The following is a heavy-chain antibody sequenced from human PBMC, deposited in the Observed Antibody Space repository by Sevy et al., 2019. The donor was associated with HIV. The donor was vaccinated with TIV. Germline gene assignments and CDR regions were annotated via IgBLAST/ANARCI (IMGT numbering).Heavy chain of an antibody. D-gene: IGHD3-9*01. CDR1: GITFSTSG. V-gene: IGHV3-30*13. J-gene: IGHJ6*02. Sequence: GGSLRLSCVVSGITFSTSGMHWVRQAPGKGLEWVAVISYHGRDKFYAVSVKGRSTISRDNSKIRLYLQRVSLRAEDTAVYYCAKDFTGYNGMDVWGQGTMVTVSS. CDR2: ISYHGRDK. CDR3: AKDFTGYNGMDV.